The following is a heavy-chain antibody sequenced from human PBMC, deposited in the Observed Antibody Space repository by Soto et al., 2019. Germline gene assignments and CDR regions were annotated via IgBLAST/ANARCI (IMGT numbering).Heavy chain of an antibody. D-gene: IGHD3-16*01. CDR1: GFTFSTYT. Sequence: EVQLVESGGGLVKPGGSLRLSCAASGFTFSTYTMNWVRQAPGKGLEWISSISSGSSYIYYAGSVKGRFTISRDNAKNSLFLQMNSLRADDTAVYYCARDILSGEAYPDSWGQGTKVTVSS. CDR3: ARDILSGEAYPDS. CDR2: ISSGSSYI. V-gene: IGHV3-21*01. J-gene: IGHJ5*01.